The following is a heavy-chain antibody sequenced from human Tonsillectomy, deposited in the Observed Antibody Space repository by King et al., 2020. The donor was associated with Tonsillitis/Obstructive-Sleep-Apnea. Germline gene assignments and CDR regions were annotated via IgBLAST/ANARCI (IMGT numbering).Heavy chain of an antibody. D-gene: IGHD2-15*01. CDR1: RFTFSSYA. Sequence: VQLVESGGGVVQPGRSLRLSCAASRFTFSSYAMHWVRQVPGKGLEWVAVISYDGGKKYYADSVKGRFTNSRDNSKNTLYLQMNSLRAEDTAVYYCAGEDGYCSGGSCYSKAFDIWGQGTMVTVSS. CDR3: AGEDGYCSGGSCYSKAFDI. V-gene: IGHV3-30*01. CDR2: ISYDGGKK. J-gene: IGHJ3*02.